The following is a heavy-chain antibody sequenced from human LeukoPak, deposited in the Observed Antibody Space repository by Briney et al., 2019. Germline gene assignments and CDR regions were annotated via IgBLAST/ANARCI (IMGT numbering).Heavy chain of an antibody. Sequence: GASVKVSCKASGYTFTSYGISWVRQAPGQGLEWMGWISAYNGNTNYAQKVQGRVTMTTDTLTSTVYMELRSLRSDDTALYYCARDLGRLRDTSGYYSWGQGTLVTVSS. CDR1: GYTFTSYG. D-gene: IGHD3-22*01. CDR2: ISAYNGNT. CDR3: ARDLGRLRDTSGYYS. J-gene: IGHJ4*02. V-gene: IGHV1-18*01.